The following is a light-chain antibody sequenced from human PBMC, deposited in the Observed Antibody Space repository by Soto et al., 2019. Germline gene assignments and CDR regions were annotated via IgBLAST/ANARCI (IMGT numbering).Light chain of an antibody. V-gene: IGKV3-20*01. CDR2: GAS. CDR3: QQYGNPRT. J-gene: IGKJ4*01. CDR1: QSVSSSY. Sequence: EIVLTQSPGTLSLSPGERATLSCRASQSVSSSYLAWYQQKPGQAPRLLIYGASSRATGIPDRFSGSGSGTDFTLTISRLEPEDFAVYYCQQYGNPRTFGGGTNVDIK.